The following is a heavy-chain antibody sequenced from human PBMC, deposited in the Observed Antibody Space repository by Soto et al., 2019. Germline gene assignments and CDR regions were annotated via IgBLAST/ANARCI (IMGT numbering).Heavy chain of an antibody. CDR1: GFTFRSYA. V-gene: IGHV3-30*09. D-gene: IGHD2-2*01. CDR3: ARDYETSSAGYYYYGMDV. CDR2: ISHDGNIK. J-gene: IGHJ6*02. Sequence: QVPLVESGGGVVQPGRSLRLSCAASGFTFRSYAMHWVRQAPGKGLEWVATISHDGNIKYYADSVKGRFAISRDNSMNAVFLQMNSLRPEDTARYYCARDYETSSAGYYYYGMDVWGHGTTVTVSS.